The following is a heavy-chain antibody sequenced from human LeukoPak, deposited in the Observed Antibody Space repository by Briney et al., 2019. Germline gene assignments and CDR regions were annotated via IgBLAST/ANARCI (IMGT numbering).Heavy chain of an antibody. V-gene: IGHV3-23*01. CDR3: AKWVAMTRFDY. J-gene: IGHJ4*02. CDR2: ITSGGST. CDR1: GFTISNYA. Sequence: GGSLRLSCAASGFTISNYAMTGVRQAPGKGLEWVSGITSGGSTYYADSVKGRFTISRDNSKNTLYLQMNSLRAEDTAVYFCAKWVAMTRFDYWGQGTLVTVSS. D-gene: IGHD2-15*01.